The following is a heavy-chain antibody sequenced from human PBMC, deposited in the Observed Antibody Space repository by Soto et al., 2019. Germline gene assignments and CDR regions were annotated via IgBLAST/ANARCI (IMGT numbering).Heavy chain of an antibody. CDR3: ARDGEENGGALRFLEWLLYRHWFDP. CDR1: GFTFSSYG. J-gene: IGHJ5*02. Sequence: GGSLRLSCAASGFTFSSYGMHWVRQAPGKGLEWVAVIWYDGSNKYYADSVKGRFTISRDNSKNTLYLQMNSLRAEDTAVYYCARDGEENGGALRFLEWLLYRHWFDPWGQGTLVTVSS. CDR2: IWYDGSNK. D-gene: IGHD3-3*01. V-gene: IGHV3-33*01.